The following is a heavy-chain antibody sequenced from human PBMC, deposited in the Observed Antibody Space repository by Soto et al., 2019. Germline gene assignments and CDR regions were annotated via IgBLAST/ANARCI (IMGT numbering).Heavy chain of an antibody. CDR2: LYWDDDK. Sequence: QITLKESGPTLVKPTQTLTLTCTFSGFSLSTRGVGVGWIRQPPGKALEWLALLYWDDDKGYSPSLKSRLTITKDTSKHQVVLTVTNMDPVDTATYYCAHRPRGYSYHFDYWGQGTLVTVSS. CDR1: GFSLSTRGVG. J-gene: IGHJ4*02. D-gene: IGHD5-18*01. V-gene: IGHV2-5*02. CDR3: AHRPRGYSYHFDY.